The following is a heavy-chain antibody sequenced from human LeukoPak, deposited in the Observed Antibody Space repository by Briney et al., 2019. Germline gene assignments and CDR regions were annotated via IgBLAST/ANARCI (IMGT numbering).Heavy chain of an antibody. CDR1: GGSISSSSYY. CDR3: ATLPDFWSGYLDY. D-gene: IGHD3-3*01. J-gene: IGHJ4*02. CDR2: IYYSGNT. Sequence: PSETLSRTSTVSGGSISSSSYYWGWIRQPPGKGLEWIGSIYYSGNTYYNPSLKSRVTISVDTPKNQFSLKLSSVTAADTAVYYCATLPDFWSGYLDYWGQGTLVTVSS. V-gene: IGHV4-39*07.